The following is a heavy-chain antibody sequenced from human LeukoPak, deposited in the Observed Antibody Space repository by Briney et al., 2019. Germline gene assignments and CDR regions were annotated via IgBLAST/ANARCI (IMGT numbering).Heavy chain of an antibody. CDR1: GYTFTSYA. CDR2: INTNTGNP. V-gene: IGHV7-4-1*02. J-gene: IGHJ6*03. Sequence: ASVKVSCKASGYTFTSYAMNWVRQAPGQGLEWMGWINTNTGNPTYAQGFTGRFVFSLDTSVSTAYLQISSLKAEDTAVYYCARSVPYYDFWSGLENYYYMDVWGEGTTVTVSS. D-gene: IGHD3-3*01. CDR3: ARSVPYYDFWSGLENYYYMDV.